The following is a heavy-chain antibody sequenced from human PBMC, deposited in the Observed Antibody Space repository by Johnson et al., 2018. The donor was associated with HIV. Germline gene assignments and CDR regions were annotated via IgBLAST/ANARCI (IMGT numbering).Heavy chain of an antibody. CDR1: GFTFSSYW. V-gene: IGHV3-74*02. CDR2: INSDGSST. Sequence: VQLVESGGGLVQPGGSLRLSCAASGFTFSSYWMHWVRQAPGKGLVWVSRINSDGSSTSYADSVKGRFTISRDNAKNSLYLQMNSLRAEDTAVYYCARSEDTALGFDIWGQGTMVTVSS. J-gene: IGHJ3*02. CDR3: ARSEDTALGFDI. D-gene: IGHD5-18*01.